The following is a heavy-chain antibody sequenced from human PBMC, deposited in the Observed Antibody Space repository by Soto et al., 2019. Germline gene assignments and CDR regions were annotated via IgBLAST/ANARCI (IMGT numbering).Heavy chain of an antibody. CDR2: INHSGST. D-gene: IGHD2-2*01. CDR3: ARGGSCSSTSCYGIDY. CDR1: GGSFSGYY. V-gene: IGHV4-34*01. J-gene: IGHJ4*02. Sequence: PSETLSLTCAVYGGSFSGYYWSWIRQPPEKGLEWIGEINHSGSTNYNPSLKSRVTISVDTSKNQFSLKLSSVTAADTAVYYCARGGSCSSTSCYGIDYWGQGTLVTVSS.